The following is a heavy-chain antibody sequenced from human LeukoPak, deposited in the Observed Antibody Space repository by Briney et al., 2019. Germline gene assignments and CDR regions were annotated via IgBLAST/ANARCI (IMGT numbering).Heavy chain of an antibody. V-gene: IGHV1-46*01. J-gene: IGHJ4*02. CDR1: GYTFSSYY. CDR3: AREASDGYFDY. D-gene: IGHD5-18*01. CDR2: INPTGDST. Sequence: ASVKVSCKASGYTFSSYYMHWVRQAPGQGLEWVGLINPTGDSTNYAQNFRGRVTMTRDTSTSTGYMDLSSLRPEDTAVYYCAREASDGYFDYWGQGTLVTVSS.